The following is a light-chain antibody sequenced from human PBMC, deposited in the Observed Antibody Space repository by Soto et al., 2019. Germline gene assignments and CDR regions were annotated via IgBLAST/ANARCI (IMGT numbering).Light chain of an antibody. CDR2: AAS. CDR1: QTLNNY. Sequence: DIKMNQSPSSVSATVGDRITITCRASQTLNNYLTWFQQKPGKAPKVLIYAASTLQSGVPSRFSGSGSGAEFTLTISSLQPEDFATYYCQQSFSPLLTFGGGTKVDI. J-gene: IGKJ4*01. V-gene: IGKV1-39*01. CDR3: QQSFSPLLT.